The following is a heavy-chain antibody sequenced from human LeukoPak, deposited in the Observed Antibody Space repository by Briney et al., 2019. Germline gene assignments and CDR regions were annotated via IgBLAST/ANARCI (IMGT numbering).Heavy chain of an antibody. CDR3: TTGTSLYSDFWSGYPVGMDV. V-gene: IGHV3-15*01. J-gene: IGHJ6*02. CDR1: GFTFSNAW. Sequence: GGSLRLSCAASGFTFSNAWMSWGRQAPGKGLEWVGRIKSKTDGGTTDYAAPVKGRFTISKDDSKNTLYLQMNSLKTEDTAVYYCTTGTSLYSDFWSGYPVGMDVWGQGTTVTASS. D-gene: IGHD3-3*01. CDR2: IKSKTDGGTT.